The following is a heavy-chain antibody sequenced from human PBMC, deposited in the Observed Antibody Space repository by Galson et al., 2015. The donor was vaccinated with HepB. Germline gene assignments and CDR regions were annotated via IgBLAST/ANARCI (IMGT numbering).Heavy chain of an antibody. CDR1: GGSISSSSYY. J-gene: IGHJ4*02. CDR3: ASLISGYYRYYFDY. V-gene: IGHV4-39*01. D-gene: IGHD3-22*01. CDR2: IYYSGST. Sequence: TLSLTCTVSGGSISSSSYYWGWIRQPPGKGLEWIGSIYYSGSTYYNPSLKSRVTISVDTSKNQFSLKLSSGTAADTAVYYLASLISGYYRYYFDYWGQGTLVTVSS.